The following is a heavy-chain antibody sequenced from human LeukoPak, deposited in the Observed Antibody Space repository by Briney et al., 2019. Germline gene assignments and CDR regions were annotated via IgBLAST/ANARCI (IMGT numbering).Heavy chain of an antibody. D-gene: IGHD6-13*01. J-gene: IGHJ4*02. CDR1: GASIISYY. V-gene: IGHV4-59*01. Sequence: SETLSLTRSVSGASIISYYWSWIRQPPGTGLDLIGYIYNRGSTKYNPSLKSRVTISVDTSKNQFFLKLSSVTAADTAVYYCVSGPYPAAGTDHQFDYWGQGTLVTVSS. CDR3: VSGPYPAAGTDHQFDY. CDR2: IYNRGST.